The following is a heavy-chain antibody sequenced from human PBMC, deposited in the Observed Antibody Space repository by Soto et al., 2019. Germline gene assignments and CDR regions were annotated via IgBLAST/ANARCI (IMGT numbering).Heavy chain of an antibody. Sequence: GGSLRLSCAASGFTFSSYWMHWVRQAPGKGLVWVSRINSDGSSTSYADSVKGRFTISRDNAKNTLYLQMNSLRAEDTAVYYCARGLIMITFGGVIVSGRMDVWGQGTTVTVSS. CDR3: ARGLIMITFGGVIVSGRMDV. D-gene: IGHD3-16*02. CDR1: GFTFSSYW. CDR2: INSDGSST. J-gene: IGHJ6*02. V-gene: IGHV3-74*01.